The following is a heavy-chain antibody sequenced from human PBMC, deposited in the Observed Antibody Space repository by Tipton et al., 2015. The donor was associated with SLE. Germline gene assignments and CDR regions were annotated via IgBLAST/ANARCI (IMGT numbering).Heavy chain of an antibody. CDR1: GGSISSSSYY. J-gene: IGHJ3*01. D-gene: IGHD1-26*01. Sequence: TLSLTCTVSGGSISSSSYYWGWIRQPPGKGLEWIGSIYYSGSTYYNPSLKSRVTISVDTSKKEFSLNLTSVTAADTAMYYCVRERKYVVRFRELVAPDLWGQGTAITVSS. V-gene: IGHV4-39*07. CDR2: IYYSGST. CDR3: VRERKYVVRFRELVAPDL.